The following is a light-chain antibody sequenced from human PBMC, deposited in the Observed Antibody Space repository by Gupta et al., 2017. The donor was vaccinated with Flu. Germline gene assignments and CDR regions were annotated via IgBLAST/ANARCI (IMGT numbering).Light chain of an antibody. Sequence: DIQMTQSPISLSASVQDRVTITCQASQDIKKFIKWYQQKPGKATKTLIYEESNLETGVILRLSGSGSVTYFTRPCSSMPAEDFETDNGQPYDFFGQGTKVDIK. CDR3: QPYDF. V-gene: IGKV1-33*01. CDR2: EES. CDR1: QDIKKF. J-gene: IGKJ1*01.